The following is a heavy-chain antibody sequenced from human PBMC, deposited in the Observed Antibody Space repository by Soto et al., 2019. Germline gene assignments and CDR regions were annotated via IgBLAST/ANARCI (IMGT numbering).Heavy chain of an antibody. Sequence: EVQLVESGGGLVQPGGSLRLSCVASGFTVTDIYMNWVRQAPGKGLEWVSVIYKGFTDYADFVKGRFSVSTDSSKNARYLQMDNLRAKDTTVYYCAREPRYCSGGNCSIMGDAFDLWGQGAMVTVSS. CDR3: AREPRYCSGGNCSIMGDAFDL. V-gene: IGHV3-66*01. CDR2: IYKGFT. J-gene: IGHJ3*01. D-gene: IGHD2-15*01. CDR1: GFTVTDIY.